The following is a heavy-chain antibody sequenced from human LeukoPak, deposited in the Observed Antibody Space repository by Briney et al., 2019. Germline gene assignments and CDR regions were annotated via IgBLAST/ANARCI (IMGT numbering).Heavy chain of an antibody. V-gene: IGHV3-15*01. CDR2: IKSKTDGGTT. J-gene: IGHJ4*02. D-gene: IGHD3-10*01. CDR1: GLTFSNAW. Sequence: GGSLRLSCAASGLTFSNAWMSWVRQAPGKGLEWVGRIKSKTDGGTTDYAAPVKGRFTISRDDSKNTLYLQMNSLKTEDTAVYYCTTGPLSITMVRGVIIKPFDYWGQGTLVTVSS. CDR3: TTGPLSITMVRGVIIKPFDY.